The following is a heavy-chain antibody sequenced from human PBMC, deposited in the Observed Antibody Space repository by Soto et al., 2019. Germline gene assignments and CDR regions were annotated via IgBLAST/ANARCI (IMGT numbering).Heavy chain of an antibody. CDR2: VIPLFGTS. J-gene: IGHJ6*02. CDR3: ARELKAWGHLGMDV. V-gene: IGHV1-69*06. CDR1: GGAFSTYA. D-gene: IGHD3-16*01. Sequence: QVQLVQSGAEVKEPGSSVKVACQASGGAFSTYAISWVRQAPGQGLEWMGGVIPLFGTSNYLPKFQGRVSIAADRSTETVYMELSRLRFDYTAVYFCARELKAWGHLGMDVWGQGTTVTVSS.